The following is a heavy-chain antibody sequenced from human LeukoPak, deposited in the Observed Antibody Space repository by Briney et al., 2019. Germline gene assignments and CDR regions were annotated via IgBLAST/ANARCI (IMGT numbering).Heavy chain of an antibody. D-gene: IGHD1-1*01. CDR2: ISSSGSPI. V-gene: IGHV3-48*03. Sequence: PGGSLRLSCAASGFTFSSYEMNWVRQAPGKGLEWVSYISSSGSPIYYADSVKGRFTISRDNAKNSLFLQMNSLRAEDTAVYYCARGASNWNFDYYGMDVWGQGTTVTVSS. J-gene: IGHJ6*02. CDR3: ARGASNWNFDYYGMDV. CDR1: GFTFSSYE.